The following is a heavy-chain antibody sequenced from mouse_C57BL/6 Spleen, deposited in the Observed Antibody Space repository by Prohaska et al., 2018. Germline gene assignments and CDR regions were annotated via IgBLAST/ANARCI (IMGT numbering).Heavy chain of an antibody. D-gene: IGHD2-4*01. Sequence: TISFTWMQWVKQRPGQGLEWIGEIDPSDSYTNYNQKFKGKATLTVDTSSSTAYMQLSSLTSEDSAVYYCARSDYVYAMDYWGQGTSVTVSS. J-gene: IGHJ4*01. V-gene: IGHV1-50*01. CDR1: TISFTW. CDR3: ARSDYVYAMDY. CDR2: IDPSDSYT.